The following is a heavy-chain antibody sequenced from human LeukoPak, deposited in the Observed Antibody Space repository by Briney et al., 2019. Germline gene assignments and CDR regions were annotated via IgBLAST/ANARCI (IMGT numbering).Heavy chain of an antibody. Sequence: GASVKVSCKASGYTFTSYYMHWVRQAPGQGLEWMGIINPSGGSTSYAQKFQGRVTMTRDTSTSTVYMEPSSLRSEDTAVYYCARDRSHNWNGGDYFDYWGQGTLVTVSS. D-gene: IGHD1-1*01. CDR3: ARDRSHNWNGGDYFDY. V-gene: IGHV1-46*01. CDR2: INPSGGST. CDR1: GYTFTSYY. J-gene: IGHJ4*02.